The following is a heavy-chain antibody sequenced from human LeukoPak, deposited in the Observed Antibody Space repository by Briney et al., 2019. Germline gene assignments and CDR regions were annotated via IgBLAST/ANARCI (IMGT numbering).Heavy chain of an antibody. CDR1: GFTFSDYG. CDR3: ARDDNYYYYMDV. CDR2: ISSSSSYI. Sequence: GGSLRLSCGASGFTFSDYGMLWVRQAPGKGLEWVSSISSSSSYIYYADSVKGRFTISRDNAKNSLYLQMNSLRAEDTAVYYCARDDNYYYYMDVWGKGTTVTISS. D-gene: IGHD3-22*01. V-gene: IGHV3-21*01. J-gene: IGHJ6*03.